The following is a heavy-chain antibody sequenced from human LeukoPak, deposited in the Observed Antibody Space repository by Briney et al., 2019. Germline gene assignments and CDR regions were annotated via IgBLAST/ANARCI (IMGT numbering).Heavy chain of an antibody. Sequence: GGSLRLSCAASGFTFSSYWMHWVRQAPGKGLVWVPRINSDGSSTTYADSVKGRFTVSRDNAKSTLYLQMNSLRAEDTAVHYCASDFSGSYGTDYWGQGTLVTVSS. D-gene: IGHD1-26*01. J-gene: IGHJ4*02. V-gene: IGHV3-74*01. CDR2: INSDGSST. CDR1: GFTFSSYW. CDR3: ASDFSGSYGTDY.